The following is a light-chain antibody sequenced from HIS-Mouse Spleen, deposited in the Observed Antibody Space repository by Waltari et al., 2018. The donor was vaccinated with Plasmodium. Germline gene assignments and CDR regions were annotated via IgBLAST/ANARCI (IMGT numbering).Light chain of an antibody. J-gene: IGKJ3*01. CDR1: QDISNY. CDR3: QQYDNLPPLFT. Sequence: DIQMTQSPSSLSASVGDRVTITCQASQDISNYLNWYQQKPGKAPKLLIYDASNLETGVTSRFSGSGSGTDFTFTISSLQPEDIATYYCQQYDNLPPLFTVGPGTKVDIK. V-gene: IGKV1-33*01. CDR2: DAS.